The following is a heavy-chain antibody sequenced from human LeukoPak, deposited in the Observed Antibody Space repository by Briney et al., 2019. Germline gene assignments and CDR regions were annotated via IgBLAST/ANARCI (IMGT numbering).Heavy chain of an antibody. D-gene: IGHD1-26*01. CDR3: ASDSPRVGATGSNDH. V-gene: IGHV3-7*03. Sequence: GGSLRLSCAASGFIFSSYWMSWVRQAPGKGLEWVANIKQDGNERHYVDSVKGRFTISRDNSKDSLYLQMNSLRPEDTAVYYCASDSPRVGATGSNDHWGQGTQVTVSS. CDR2: IKQDGNER. CDR1: GFIFSSYW. J-gene: IGHJ4*02.